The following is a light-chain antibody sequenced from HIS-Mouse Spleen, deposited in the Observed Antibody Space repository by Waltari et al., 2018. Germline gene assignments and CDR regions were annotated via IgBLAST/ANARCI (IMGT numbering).Light chain of an antibody. Sequence: SYELTQPPSVSVSPGQTARITCSGDALPQKYDYWYQQKSGQAPVLVIYEESNRPSGIPERFSGSSSGTMATLTISGAQVEDEADYYCYSTDSSGNHRVFGGGTKLTVL. V-gene: IGLV3-10*01. CDR3: YSTDSSGNHRV. J-gene: IGLJ2*01. CDR1: ALPQKY. CDR2: EES.